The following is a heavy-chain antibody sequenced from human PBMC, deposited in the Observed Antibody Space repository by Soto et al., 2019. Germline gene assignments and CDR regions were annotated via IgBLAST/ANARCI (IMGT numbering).Heavy chain of an antibody. CDR1: GFTFSSYA. D-gene: IGHD3-10*01. Sequence: EVQLLESGGGLVQPGGSLRLSCAASGFTFSSYAMSWVRQAPGKGLEWVSAISGSGGSTYYADSVKGRFTISRDNSXXSLYLQMNSLRAEDTAVYYCAKYGDYYGSGSYSDYWGQGTLVTVSS. V-gene: IGHV3-23*01. CDR2: ISGSGGST. J-gene: IGHJ4*02. CDR3: AKYGDYYGSGSYSDY.